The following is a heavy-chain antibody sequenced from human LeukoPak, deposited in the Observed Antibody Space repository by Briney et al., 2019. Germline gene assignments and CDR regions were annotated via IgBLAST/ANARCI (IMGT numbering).Heavy chain of an antibody. J-gene: IGHJ4*02. Sequence: PGGSLRLSCAASGFTFSSYAMHWVRQAPGKGLEWVAVISYDGSNKYYADSVKGRFTISRDNSKNTLYLQMNSLRAEDSAVYYCARMYSSSSAQDQYYFDYWGQGTLVTVSS. CDR2: ISYDGSNK. D-gene: IGHD6-6*01. CDR1: GFTFSSYA. CDR3: ARMYSSSSAQDQYYFDY. V-gene: IGHV3-30*04.